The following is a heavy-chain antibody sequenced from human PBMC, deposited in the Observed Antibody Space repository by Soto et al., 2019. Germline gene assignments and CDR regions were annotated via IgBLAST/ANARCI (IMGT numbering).Heavy chain of an antibody. V-gene: IGHV4-30-4*01. D-gene: IGHD3-10*01. CDR3: ARGGISLWFGEANYFDY. J-gene: IGHJ4*02. CDR1: GGSISSGDYY. Sequence: PSETLSLTCTVSGGSISSGDYYWSWIRQPPGKGLEWIGYIYYSGSTYYNPSLKSRVTISVDTSKNQFSLKLSSVTAADTAVYYCARGGISLWFGEANYFDYWGQGTLVTVSS. CDR2: IYYSGST.